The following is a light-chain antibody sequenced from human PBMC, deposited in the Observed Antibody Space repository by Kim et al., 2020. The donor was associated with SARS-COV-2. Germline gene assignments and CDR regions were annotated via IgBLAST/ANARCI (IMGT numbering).Light chain of an antibody. CDR2: GVS. CDR3: ISYTTSSTSV. J-gene: IGLJ3*02. CDR1: SSAAGAFNH. Sequence: QSALTQPASVSGSPGQSITISCIGISSAAGAFNHVSWYQQHPGKAPKLMIYGVSNRPSGVSYRFSGSKSGNTASLTISGLQAEDEADYYCISYTTSSTSVFGGGTQLTVL. V-gene: IGLV2-14*03.